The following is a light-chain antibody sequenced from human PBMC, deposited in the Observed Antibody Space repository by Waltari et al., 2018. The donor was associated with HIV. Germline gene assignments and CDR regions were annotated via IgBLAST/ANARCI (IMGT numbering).Light chain of an antibody. J-gene: IGKJ2*01. CDR3: HQYGTSPQT. V-gene: IGKV3-20*01. CDR2: GAS. Sequence: VLTQSPRTLSLSPGERATLSCRSSHTVTSNYLAWYQMKPCQPPRLLVYGASIRATGVPDKFSGSGSGTDFTLTIGRLEPEDFAIYYCHQYGTSPQTFGQGSKVEIK. CDR1: HTVTSNY.